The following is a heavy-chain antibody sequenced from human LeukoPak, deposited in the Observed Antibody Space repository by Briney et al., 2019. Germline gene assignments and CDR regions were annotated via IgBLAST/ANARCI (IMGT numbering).Heavy chain of an antibody. D-gene: IGHD2-2*01. CDR1: GFTFSSYA. CDR3: ARVGYCSSTNCFTNYFDY. Sequence: GGSLRLSCAASGFTFSSYAMHWVRQAPGKGLEYVSAITSNGGSTYYANSVKGRFTISRDNSKNTLYLQMGSLRAEDMAVYYCARVGYCSSTNCFTNYFDYWGQGTLVTVSS. CDR2: ITSNGGST. V-gene: IGHV3-64*01. J-gene: IGHJ4*02.